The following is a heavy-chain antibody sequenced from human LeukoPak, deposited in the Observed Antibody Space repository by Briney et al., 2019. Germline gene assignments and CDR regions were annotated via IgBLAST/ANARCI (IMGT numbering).Heavy chain of an antibody. J-gene: IGHJ5*02. Sequence: GGSPRLSCAASGFTFSSYSMNWVRQAPGKGLEWVSSISSTSSYTYYADSVKGRFTVSRDNTKNSLYLQMNSLRAEDTAIYYCARGSNWFDPWGQGTLVTVSS. CDR3: ARGSNWFDP. CDR1: GFTFSSYS. V-gene: IGHV3-21*01. CDR2: ISSTSSYT.